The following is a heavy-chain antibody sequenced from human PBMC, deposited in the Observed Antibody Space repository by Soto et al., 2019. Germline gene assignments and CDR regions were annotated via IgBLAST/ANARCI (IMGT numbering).Heavy chain of an antibody. D-gene: IGHD1-26*01. V-gene: IGHV1-45*02. CDR2: ITPFSGDV. J-gene: IGHJ4*02. CDR3: AGGGAGSGPFTWELPDH. Sequence: QMQLVQSGAEVKKTGSSVTVSCKALGNTFTYRYLHWVRHAPGQALEWMGWITPFSGDVHYAQKFRERVTITRDRSINTAYMQMSSLRSEDTAMYFCAGGGAGSGPFTWELPDHWGQGTLVTVSS. CDR1: GNTFTYRY.